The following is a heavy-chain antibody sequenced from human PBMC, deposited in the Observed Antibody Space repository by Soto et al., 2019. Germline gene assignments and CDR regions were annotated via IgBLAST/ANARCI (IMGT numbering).Heavy chain of an antibody. CDR2: INPNSGGT. CDR3: ARDTVLAATVPSAMVNIDYYGMDV. D-gene: IGHD2-15*01. CDR1: GYTFTGYY. Sequence: GASVKVSCKASGYTFTGYYMHWVRQAPGQGLEWMGWINPNSGGTNYAQKFQGWVTMTRDTSISTAYMELSRLRSDDTAVYYCARDTVLAATVPSAMVNIDYYGMDVWGQGTTVTVSS. J-gene: IGHJ6*02. V-gene: IGHV1-2*04.